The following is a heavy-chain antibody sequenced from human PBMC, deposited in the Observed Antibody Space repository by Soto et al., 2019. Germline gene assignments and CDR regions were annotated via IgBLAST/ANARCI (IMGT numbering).Heavy chain of an antibody. Sequence: GGSLRLSCVGSGFTFSHYGMHWVRQAPGKGLEWVAVQWFDGSNKFHADSVKGRFTISRDNSQNTLYLQMDSLRAEDTAVYYCARDVGDVMSTIQGHGMDVWGQGTTVTVSS. V-gene: IGHV3-33*01. D-gene: IGHD5-12*01. J-gene: IGHJ6*02. CDR1: GFTFSHYG. CDR2: QWFDGSNK. CDR3: ARDVGDVMSTIQGHGMDV.